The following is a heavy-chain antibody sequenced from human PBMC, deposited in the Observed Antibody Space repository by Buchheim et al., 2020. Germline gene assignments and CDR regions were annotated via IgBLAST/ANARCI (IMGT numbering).Heavy chain of an antibody. CDR2: INTDGTDT. J-gene: IGHJ4*02. D-gene: IGHD3-10*01. CDR1: GFTFSSYW. CDR3: ARGGTSGSLDY. V-gene: IGHV3-74*01. Sequence: EVQLVDSGGGLVQPGGSLRLSCAASGFTFSSYWMHWVRQAPGKGPVWVSRINTDGTDTSYADSVKGRFTISRDNARNTLYLQMSSLEAEDTAVYFCARGGTSGSLDYWGQGTL.